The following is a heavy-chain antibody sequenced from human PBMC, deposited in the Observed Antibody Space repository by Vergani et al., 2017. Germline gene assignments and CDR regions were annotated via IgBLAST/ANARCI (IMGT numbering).Heavy chain of an antibody. CDR3: AGLXSKQQLSHLGSRDYVTFFFLDV. D-gene: IGHD3-16*01. CDR1: GFTFKKYW. CDR2: IKESGSDK. V-gene: IGHV3-7*01. J-gene: IGHJ6*04. Sequence: EVQLVESGGGLVQPGGSLRLTCVASGFTFKKYWMNWVRQAPGKGLEWVANIKESGSDKSYVDSVKGRFTISRDNSRNSLYLEMDSLRAEDTAVYFCAGLXSKQQLSHLGSRDYVTFFFLDVWGKGTTVSVSS.